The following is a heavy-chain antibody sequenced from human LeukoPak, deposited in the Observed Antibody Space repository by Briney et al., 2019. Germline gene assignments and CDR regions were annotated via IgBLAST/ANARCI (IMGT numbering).Heavy chain of an antibody. CDR3: AKSNGYGLVDI. J-gene: IGHJ3*02. CDR2: IYNSGNT. V-gene: IGHV4-59*12. D-gene: IGHD3-10*01. CDR1: GGSISGYY. Sequence: SETLSLTCTVSGGSISGYYWSWIRQPPGEGLEWIGYIYNSGNTNYNPSLKSRVTISVDTSKNQFSLKLNSVTAADTAVYYCAKSNGYGLVDIWGQGTMVTVSS.